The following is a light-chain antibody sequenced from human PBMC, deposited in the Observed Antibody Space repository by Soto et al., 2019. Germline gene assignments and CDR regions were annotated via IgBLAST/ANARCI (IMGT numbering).Light chain of an antibody. J-gene: IGLJ2*01. CDR1: SSNIGSNT. CDR2: SNN. Sequence: QSVLTQPPSASGTPGQRVTISCSGSSSNIGSNTVNWYQQLPGTAPKLLIYSNNQRPSGVPDRFSGSKSGTSASLAISGLQSEDEADYYCAAWDDSLSCLVFGGGTKVTVL. CDR3: AAWDDSLSCLV. V-gene: IGLV1-44*01.